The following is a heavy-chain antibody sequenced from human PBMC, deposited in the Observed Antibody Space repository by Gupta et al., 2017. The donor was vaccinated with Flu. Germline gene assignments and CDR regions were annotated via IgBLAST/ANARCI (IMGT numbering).Heavy chain of an antibody. V-gene: IGHV4-39*01. Sequence: QLQLQESGPGLVKPSETLSLTCTDSGGSISSSSYYWGWIRQPPGKGLEWIGSIYYSGSTYYNPSLKSRVTISVDTSKNQFSLKLSSVTAADTAVYYCARLLVAGSDYWGQGTLVTVSS. D-gene: IGHD6-19*01. CDR1: GGSISSSSYY. CDR2: IYYSGST. CDR3: ARLLVAGSDY. J-gene: IGHJ4*02.